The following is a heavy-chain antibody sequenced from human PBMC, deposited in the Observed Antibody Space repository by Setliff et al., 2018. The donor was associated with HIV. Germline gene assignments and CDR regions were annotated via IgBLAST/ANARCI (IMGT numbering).Heavy chain of an antibody. CDR1: GFTFSRYE. CDR2: ISSSGGTI. CDR3: VRWGLPYGIDA. J-gene: IGHJ4*02. Sequence: PGGSLRLSCAASGFTFSRYEMNWVRQAPGKGLEWVSYISSSGGTIYYADSVKGRFTISRDNAKNSLYLQMNSLRAEDTAAYYCVRWGLPYGIDAWGQGTLVTVSS. V-gene: IGHV3-48*03. D-gene: IGHD3-16*01.